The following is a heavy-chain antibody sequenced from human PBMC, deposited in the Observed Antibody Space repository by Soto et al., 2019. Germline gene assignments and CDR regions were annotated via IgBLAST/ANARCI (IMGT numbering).Heavy chain of an antibody. V-gene: IGHV3-30-3*01. Sequence: GGSLRLSCAASGFTFSSYAMHWVRQAPGKGLEWVAVISYDGSNKYYADSVKGRFTISRDNSKNTLYLQMNSLRAEDTAVYYCAREFYYDSSGPMVYWGQGTLVTVSS. CDR3: AREFYYDSSGPMVY. J-gene: IGHJ4*02. D-gene: IGHD3-22*01. CDR2: ISYDGSNK. CDR1: GFTFSSYA.